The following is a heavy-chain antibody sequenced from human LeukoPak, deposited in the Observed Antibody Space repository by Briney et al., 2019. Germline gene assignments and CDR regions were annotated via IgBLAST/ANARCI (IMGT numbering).Heavy chain of an antibody. CDR1: GFTFSSYG. J-gene: IGHJ5*02. V-gene: IGHV3-30*02. D-gene: IGHD6-19*01. CDR3: AKDVVAVAGSVGTNWFDP. CDR2: IRYDGSNK. Sequence: PGGSLRLSCAASGFTFSSYGMHWVRQAPGKGLEWVAFIRYDGSNKYYADSVKGRFTISRDNSKNTLYLQMNSLRAEDTAAYYCAKDVVAVAGSVGTNWFDPWGQGTLVTVSS.